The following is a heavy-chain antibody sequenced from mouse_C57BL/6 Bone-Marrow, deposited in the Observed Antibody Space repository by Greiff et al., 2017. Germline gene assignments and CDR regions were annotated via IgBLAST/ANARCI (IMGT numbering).Heavy chain of an antibody. J-gene: IGHJ2*01. CDR1: GYAFSSSW. CDR2: IYPGDGDT. CDR3: ARPLDSSVYYFDY. V-gene: IGHV1-82*01. D-gene: IGHD3-2*02. Sequence: VQLVESGPELVKPGASVKISCKASGYAFSSSWMNWVKQRPGKGLEWIGRIYPGDGDTNYNGKFKGKATLTADKSSSTAYMQLSSLTSEDSAVYFCARPLDSSVYYFDYWGQGTTLTVSS.